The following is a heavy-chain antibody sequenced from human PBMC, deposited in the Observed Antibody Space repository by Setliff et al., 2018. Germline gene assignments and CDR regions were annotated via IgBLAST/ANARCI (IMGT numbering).Heavy chain of an antibody. Sequence: PGESLKISCAASGFVFGTYGMHWVRQAPGKGLDWVTLISYEGIDKYYADSVKGRFTVSRDNSKNTLYLQVNSLRAEDTAFYYCARGRHHDTLSGYIDFLGQGTLVTVSS. V-gene: IGHV3-30*19. CDR3: ARGRHHDTLSGYIDF. D-gene: IGHD3-9*01. CDR2: ISYEGIDK. CDR1: GFVFGTYG. J-gene: IGHJ4*02.